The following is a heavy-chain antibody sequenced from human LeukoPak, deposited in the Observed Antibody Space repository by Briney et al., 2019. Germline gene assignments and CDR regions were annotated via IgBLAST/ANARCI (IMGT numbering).Heavy chain of an antibody. D-gene: IGHD2-2*01. CDR2: MSYSGAT. V-gene: IGHV4-39*01. CDR3: ARHCRVVRVVPVARGDYFDY. Sequence: SETLSLTCTVSGGSISSSSYHWGWIRHSPGEGLQWITSMSYSGATYYNPSLQSRVTISVDTSKNQFSLKLYSVTAADTAVYYCARHCRVVRVVPVARGDYFDYLGQGTLVTVSS. J-gene: IGHJ4*02. CDR1: GGSISSSSYH.